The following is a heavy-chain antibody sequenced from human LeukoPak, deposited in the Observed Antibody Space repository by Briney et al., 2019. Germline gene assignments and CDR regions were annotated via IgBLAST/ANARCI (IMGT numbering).Heavy chain of an antibody. Sequence: ASVKVSCKASGYTFTSYDINWVRQATGQALEWMGWMNPNSGNTGYAQKFQGRVTITRNTSISTAYMELSSLRSEDTAVYYCARGSILEWSNPYAFDIWGQGTMVTVSS. CDR3: ARGSILEWSNPYAFDI. D-gene: IGHD3-3*01. J-gene: IGHJ3*02. V-gene: IGHV1-8*03. CDR1: GYTFTSYD. CDR2: MNPNSGNT.